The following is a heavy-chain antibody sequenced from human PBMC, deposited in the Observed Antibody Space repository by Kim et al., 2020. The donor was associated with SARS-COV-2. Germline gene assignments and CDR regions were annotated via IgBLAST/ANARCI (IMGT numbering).Heavy chain of an antibody. CDR1: GGSVSSGSYY. J-gene: IGHJ4*02. CDR2: IHYTWST. Sequence: SETLSLTCTVSGGSVSSGSYYWSWIRQPPGKGLELIGYIHYTWSTKYKSSLKSRVTISLNTSKNQFSLKLTSVTAADTAVYYCARAVDSSGWYVTYFDYWGQGTLVTVSS. CDR3: ARAVDSSGWYVTYFDY. V-gene: IGHV4-61*01. D-gene: IGHD6-19*01.